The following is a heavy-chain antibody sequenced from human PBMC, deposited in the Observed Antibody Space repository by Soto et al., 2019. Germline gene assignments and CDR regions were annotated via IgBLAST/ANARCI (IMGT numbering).Heavy chain of an antibody. CDR2: INPNSGGT. CDR1: GYTFTGYY. Sequence: GGSVQVSFTASGYTFTGYYMHLVRQAPGQGLEWMGWINPNSGGTNYAQKFQGRVTMTRDTSISTAYMELSRLRSDDTAGYYCARDRNRRDSSGYYRYVDDWGQGTLVTVSS. V-gene: IGHV1-2*02. J-gene: IGHJ4*02. D-gene: IGHD3-22*01. CDR3: ARDRNRRDSSGYYRYVDD.